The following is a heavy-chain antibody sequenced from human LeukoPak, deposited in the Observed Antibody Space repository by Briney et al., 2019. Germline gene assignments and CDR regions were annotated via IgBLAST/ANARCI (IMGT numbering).Heavy chain of an antibody. V-gene: IGHV3-64*01. CDR3: ARETAAAATACFDS. CDR2: ISSNGDST. J-gene: IGHJ4*02. Sequence: PGGSLRLSCVASGFTFSTYPMQWVRQAPGKGLEYVSAISSNGDSTYYAKSVKGRFTISRDNSKDTLFLQMGSLRVEDMAVYYCARETAAAATACFDSWGQGALVTVSS. CDR1: GFTFSTYP. D-gene: IGHD6-13*01.